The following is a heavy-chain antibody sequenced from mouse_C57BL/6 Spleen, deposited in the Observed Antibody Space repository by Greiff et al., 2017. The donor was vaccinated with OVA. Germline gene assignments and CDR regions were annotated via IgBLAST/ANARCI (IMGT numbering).Heavy chain of an antibody. V-gene: IGHV14-1*01. CDR1: GFNIKDYY. D-gene: IGHD1-1*01. J-gene: IGHJ4*01. CDR2: IDPADGDT. Sequence: VQLQQSGAELVRPGASVKLSCTASGFNIKDYYMHWVKQRPEQGLEWIGRIDPADGDTEYAPKFQGKATMTADTSSNTAYLQLSILTSEDTAVYYCTTFDYYGSSDAMDYWGQGTSVTVSS. CDR3: TTFDYYGSSDAMDY.